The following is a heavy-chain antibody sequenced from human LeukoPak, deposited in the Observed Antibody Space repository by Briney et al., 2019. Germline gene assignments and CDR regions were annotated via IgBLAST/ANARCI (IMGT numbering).Heavy chain of an antibody. J-gene: IGHJ5*02. CDR3: ARVETGWFDP. Sequence: GGSLRLSCAASGFTFSSYSMNWVRQAPGKGLEWVSVIYTGGSTYYADSVKDRFTISRDNSKNTLYLQMNSLRAEDTAVYYCARVETGWFDPWGQGTLVTVSS. CDR1: GFTFSSYS. D-gene: IGHD1-14*01. CDR2: IYTGGST. V-gene: IGHV3-53*01.